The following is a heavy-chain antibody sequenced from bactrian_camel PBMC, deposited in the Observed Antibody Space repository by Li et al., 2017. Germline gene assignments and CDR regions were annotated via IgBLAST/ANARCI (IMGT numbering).Heavy chain of an antibody. J-gene: IGHJ4*01. CDR2: MRSSDGRT. CDR3: AATYFACVQFNY. Sequence: DVQLVESGGGSVEIGGSLRLSCASSGYSYRSNCLAWFRQAPGEAREMVSTMRSSDGRTSYADSVKGRFTISKDNAKKSLNLQMNSLKAEDTAMYSCAATYFACVQFNYWGQGTQVTVS. CDR1: GYSYRSNC. D-gene: IGHD2*01. V-gene: IGHV3S42*01.